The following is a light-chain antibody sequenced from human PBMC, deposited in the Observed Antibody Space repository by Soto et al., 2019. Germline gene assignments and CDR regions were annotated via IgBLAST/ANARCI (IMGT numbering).Light chain of an antibody. J-gene: IGKJ1*01. CDR1: QSVSSN. CDR2: GAF. V-gene: IGKV3-15*01. CDR3: QQDKDWPLT. Sequence: EILMTQSPVTLSVSPGERATLSCRASQSVSSNLAWYQQKPGQAPSLLIYGAFTRATGIPARFSGTGSGTEFTLTISSLQSEDFAIYYCQQDKDWPLTFGQGTKVEI.